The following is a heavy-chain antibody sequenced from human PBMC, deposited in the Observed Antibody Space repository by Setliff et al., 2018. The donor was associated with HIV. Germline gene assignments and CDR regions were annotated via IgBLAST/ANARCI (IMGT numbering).Heavy chain of an antibody. D-gene: IGHD3-9*01. V-gene: IGHV1-2*06. Sequence: ASVKVSCKASGYTFTGYYIHWVRQAPGQGLQWMGRINPNIGSTNYAQNFQGRATMTRDTSVNTAFMESSNLRSDDTAVYYCARDYRTTDILSSGYMDVWGKGTTVTVSS. CDR1: GYTFTGYY. CDR3: ARDYRTTDILSSGYMDV. J-gene: IGHJ6*03. CDR2: INPNIGST.